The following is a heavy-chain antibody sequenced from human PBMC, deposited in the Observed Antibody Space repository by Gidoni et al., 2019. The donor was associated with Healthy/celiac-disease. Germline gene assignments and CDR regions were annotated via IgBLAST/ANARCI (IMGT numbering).Heavy chain of an antibody. V-gene: IGHV3-66*01. CDR1: GFTVSSNY. CDR2: IYSGGST. Sequence: EVQLVESGGGLVQPGGSLRLSCADSGFTVSSNYMSWVRQAPGKGLEWVSVIYSGGSTYYADSVKGRFTISRDNSKNTLYLQMNSLRAEDTAVYYCARDRYTIRNYYGMDVWGQGTTVTVSS. D-gene: IGHD1-20*01. CDR3: ARDRYTIRNYYGMDV. J-gene: IGHJ6*02.